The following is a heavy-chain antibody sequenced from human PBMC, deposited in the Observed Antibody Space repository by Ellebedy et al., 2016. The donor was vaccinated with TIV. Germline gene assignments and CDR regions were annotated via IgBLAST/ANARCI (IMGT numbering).Heavy chain of an antibody. CDR2: FYYRGT. Sequence: MPSETLSLTCTVSGGSINTFFWGWVRQPPGKGLEWIGSFYYRGTGYSPSLKSRVTTSIDTAKNQFSLKLKSVTAADTAVYYCARVPPLAETDYFDVWGQGSLVTVSS. CDR3: ARVPPLAETDYFDV. CDR1: GGSINTFF. V-gene: IGHV4-59*01. D-gene: IGHD6-19*01. J-gene: IGHJ4*02.